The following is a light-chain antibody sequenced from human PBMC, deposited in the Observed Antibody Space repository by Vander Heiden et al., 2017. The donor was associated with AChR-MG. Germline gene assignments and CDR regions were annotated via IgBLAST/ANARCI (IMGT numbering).Light chain of an antibody. CDR2: GAS. V-gene: IGKV3-15*01. Sequence: EVVMTQSPATLSVSPGERVTLSCRASQSVSSKLAWYLQKPGQAPRLLIYGASTRANGLPDRFSGSGSGKDFTLTSTGLQYEDFAVYYWQQDSPMVTFGQGTKVEIK. CDR1: QSVSSK. CDR3: QQDSPMVT. J-gene: IGKJ1*01.